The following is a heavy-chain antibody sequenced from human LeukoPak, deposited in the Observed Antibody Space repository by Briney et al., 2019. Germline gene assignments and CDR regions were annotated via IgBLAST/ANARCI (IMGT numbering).Heavy chain of an antibody. V-gene: IGHV3-53*04. D-gene: IGHD1-14*01. J-gene: IGHJ6*02. CDR1: GFTVSSNY. Sequence: GGSLRLSCAASGFTVSSNYMSWVRQAPGKGLEWVSVIYSGGSTYYADSVKGRFTISRHNSKNTLYLQMNSLRSDDTAVYYCAVTADARGFDMDVWGQGTTVIVSS. CDR3: AVTADARGFDMDV. CDR2: IYSGGST.